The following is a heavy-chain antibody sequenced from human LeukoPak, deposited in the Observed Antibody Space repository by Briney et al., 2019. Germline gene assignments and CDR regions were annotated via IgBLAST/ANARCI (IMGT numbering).Heavy chain of an antibody. CDR1: GYTFTSYG. CDR3: ARDRHWGGYDYLFDY. D-gene: IGHD5-12*01. J-gene: IGHJ4*02. V-gene: IGHV1-18*01. Sequence: ASVKVSCKASGYTFTSYGISWVRQAPGQGLEWMGWISAYNGNTNYAQKLQGRVTMTSDTSTSTAYMELRSLRSDDTAVYYCARDRHWGGYDYLFDYWGQGTLVTVSS. CDR2: ISAYNGNT.